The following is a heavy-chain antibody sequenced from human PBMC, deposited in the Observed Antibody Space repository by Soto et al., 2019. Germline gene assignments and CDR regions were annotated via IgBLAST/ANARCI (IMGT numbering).Heavy chain of an antibody. J-gene: IGHJ5*02. CDR1: VDSVSSNSAA. V-gene: IGHV6-1*01. CDR3: ASESPIAARTRVLGESHGYWFDP. Sequence: PSQTLSLTCAISVDSVSSNSAAWDLIRQSPSRGLEWLGRTYYRSKWYNDYAVSVKSRITINPDTSKNQFSLQLNSVTPEDTAVYYCASESPIAARTRVLGESHGYWFDPWGQGTLVTVSS. CDR2: TYYRSKWYN. D-gene: IGHD6-6*01.